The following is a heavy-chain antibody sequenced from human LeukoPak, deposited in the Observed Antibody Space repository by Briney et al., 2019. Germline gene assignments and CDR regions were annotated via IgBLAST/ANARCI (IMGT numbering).Heavy chain of an antibody. CDR3: ARGRVWFDP. J-gene: IGHJ5*02. CDR2: IYYNGNT. CDR1: SGSISSYY. Sequence: KPSETLSLTCTVSSGSISSYYWSWIRQPPGKGLGWVGYIYYNGNTNYNPSLKSRVTISVDTSKNQFSLKLSSGTAADTAVYYCARGRVWFDPWGQGTLVTVSS. V-gene: IGHV4-59*01.